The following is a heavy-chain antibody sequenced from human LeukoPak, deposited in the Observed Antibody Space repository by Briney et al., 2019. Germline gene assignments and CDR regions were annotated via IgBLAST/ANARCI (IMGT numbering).Heavy chain of an antibody. V-gene: IGHV3-74*01. D-gene: IGHD5-12*01. J-gene: IGHJ4*02. CDR3: VRGGYGSIDY. Sequence: GGSLRLSCAASGFTFSSLWMHWVRQAPGKGLVWVSYINSDGTTATYADSVKGRFTISRDNAKTTLYLQRNRLRAEDTAVYYCVRGGYGSIDYWGQGTLVTVSS. CDR1: GFTFSSLW. CDR2: INSDGTTA.